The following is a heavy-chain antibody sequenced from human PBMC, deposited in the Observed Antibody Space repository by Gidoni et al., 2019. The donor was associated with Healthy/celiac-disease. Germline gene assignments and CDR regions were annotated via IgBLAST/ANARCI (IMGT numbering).Heavy chain of an antibody. CDR3: ARESSGWYRIFDY. CDR2: IKQDGSEK. D-gene: IGHD6-19*01. Sequence: EVQLVESGGGLVQPGGSLRLSCAASGFTFSSYWMSWVRQAPGKGLEWVANIKQDGSEKYYVDSVKGRFTISRDNAKNSLYLQMNSLRAEDTAVYYCARESSGWYRIFDYWGQGTLVTVSS. V-gene: IGHV3-7*01. CDR1: GFTFSSYW. J-gene: IGHJ4*02.